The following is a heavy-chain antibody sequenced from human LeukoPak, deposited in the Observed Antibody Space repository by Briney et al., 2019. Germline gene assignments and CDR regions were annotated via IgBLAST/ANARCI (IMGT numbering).Heavy chain of an antibody. J-gene: IGHJ3*02. CDR2: INPNNSDT. V-gene: IGHV1-2*06. CDR3: AIAVVENAFDI. D-gene: IGHD2-15*01. Sequence: ASVKVSCXASGYTFTNYYIHWVRQAPGKGLEWIGRINPNNSDTTYAQKFPGIVTMPRDTSISTAYMELSGLASDDTAIYYCAIAVVENAFDIWGQGTMVIVSS. CDR1: GYTFTNYY.